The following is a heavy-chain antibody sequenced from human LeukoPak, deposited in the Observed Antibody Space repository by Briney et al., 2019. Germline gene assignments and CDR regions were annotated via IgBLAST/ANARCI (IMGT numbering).Heavy chain of an antibody. CDR2: IYYGGST. CDR1: GGSISSYY. D-gene: IGHD6-13*01. J-gene: IGHJ5*02. CDR3: ARDSIAAAGGWFDP. Sequence: SETLSLTCTVSGGSISSYYWSWIRQPPGKGLEWIGYIYYGGSTNYNPSLKSRVTISVDTSKNQFSLKLSSVTAADTAVYYCARDSIAAAGGWFDPWGQGTLVTVSS. V-gene: IGHV4-59*01.